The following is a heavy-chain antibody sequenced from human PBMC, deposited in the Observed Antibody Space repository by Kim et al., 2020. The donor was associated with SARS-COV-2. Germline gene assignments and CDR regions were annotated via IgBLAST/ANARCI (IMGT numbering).Heavy chain of an antibody. CDR2: IYSGGST. CDR3: ARDASYCGGDCYPYYYGMDV. D-gene: IGHD2-21*02. Sequence: GGSLRLSCAASGFTVSSNYMSWVRQAPGKGLEWVSVIYSGGSTYYADSVKGRFTISRDNSKNTLYLQMNSLRAEDTAVYYCARDASYCGGDCYPYYYGMDVWGQGTTVTVSS. V-gene: IGHV3-53*01. CDR1: GFTVSSNY. J-gene: IGHJ6*02.